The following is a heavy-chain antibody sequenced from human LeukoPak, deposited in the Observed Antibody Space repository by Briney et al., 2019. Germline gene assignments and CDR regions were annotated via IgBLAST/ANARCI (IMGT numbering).Heavy chain of an antibody. V-gene: IGHV4-4*07. CDR2: IYTSGST. J-gene: IGHJ3*02. CDR1: GGSISSYY. D-gene: IGHD3-22*01. Sequence: SETLSLTCTVSGGSISSYYWSWIRQPAGKGLEWIGRIYTSGSTNYSPSLKSRVTMSVDTSKNQFSLKLSSVTAADTAVYYCARLSRYYYDSSGYYGVYAFDIWGQGTMVTVSS. CDR3: ARLSRYYYDSSGYYGVYAFDI.